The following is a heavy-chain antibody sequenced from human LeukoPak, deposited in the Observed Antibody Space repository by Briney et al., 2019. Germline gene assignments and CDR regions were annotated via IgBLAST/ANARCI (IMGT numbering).Heavy chain of an antibody. Sequence: ASVKVSRKASGYTFTSYGISWVRQAPGQGLEWMGWISAYNGNTNYAQKLQGRVTMTTDTSTSTAYMELRSLRSDDTAVYYCARVVAMIVVVITTAENAFDIWGQGTMVTVSS. CDR2: ISAYNGNT. V-gene: IGHV1-18*01. CDR3: ARVVAMIVVVITTAENAFDI. D-gene: IGHD3-22*01. CDR1: GYTFTSYG. J-gene: IGHJ3*02.